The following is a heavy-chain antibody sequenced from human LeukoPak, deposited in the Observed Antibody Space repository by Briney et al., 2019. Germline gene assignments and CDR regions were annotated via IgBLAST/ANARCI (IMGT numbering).Heavy chain of an antibody. V-gene: IGHV1-69*13. D-gene: IGHD4-11*01. J-gene: IGHJ6*02. Sequence: GASVKVSCKASGGTFSSYAISWVRQAPGQGLEWMGGIIPIFGTANYAQKFQGRVTITADESTSTAYMELSSLRSEDTAVYYCARPKNDYSNPGRGLLYYYYGMDVWGQGTTVTVSS. CDR2: IIPIFGTA. CDR3: ARPKNDYSNPGRGLLYYYYGMDV. CDR1: GGTFSSYA.